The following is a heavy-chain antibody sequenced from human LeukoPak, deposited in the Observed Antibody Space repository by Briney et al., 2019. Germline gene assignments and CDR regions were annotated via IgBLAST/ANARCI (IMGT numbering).Heavy chain of an antibody. Sequence: SETLSLTCTVSGGSISSYYWSWIRQPPGKGLEWIGYIYYSGSTNYNPSLKSRVTISVDTSKNQFSLKLSSVTAADTAVYYCARDKIGANWGEVWFDPWGQGTLVTVSS. CDR3: ARDKIGANWGEVWFDP. V-gene: IGHV4-59*01. CDR2: IYYSGST. CDR1: GGSISSYY. J-gene: IGHJ5*02. D-gene: IGHD7-27*01.